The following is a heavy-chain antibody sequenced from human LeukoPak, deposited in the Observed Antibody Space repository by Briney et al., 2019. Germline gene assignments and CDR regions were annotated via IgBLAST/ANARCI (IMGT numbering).Heavy chain of an antibody. Sequence: ASVKVSCKASGYTFTSYGISWVRQAPGQGLEWMGWINPNSGGTNYAQKFQGRVTMTRDTSISTAYMELSRLRSDDTAVYYCARVVPEYYYGSGSYYSLGYWGQGTLVTVSS. CDR1: GYTFTSYG. D-gene: IGHD3-10*01. J-gene: IGHJ4*02. V-gene: IGHV1-2*02. CDR3: ARVVPEYYYGSGSYYSLGY. CDR2: INPNSGGT.